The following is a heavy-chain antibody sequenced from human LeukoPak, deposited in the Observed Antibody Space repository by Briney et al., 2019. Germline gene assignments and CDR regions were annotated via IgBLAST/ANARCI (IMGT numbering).Heavy chain of an antibody. Sequence: PGGSLRLSCAASGFTFDDYGFSWVRQAPGKGLEWVSGINWNGGSTGYADSVKGRFTISRDNAKNSLYLQMNSLRAEDTALYYCARDETGYYDSSGYYYWGQGTLVTVSS. V-gene: IGHV3-20*04. CDR2: INWNGGST. CDR3: ARDETGYYDSSGYYY. D-gene: IGHD3-22*01. J-gene: IGHJ4*02. CDR1: GFTFDDYG.